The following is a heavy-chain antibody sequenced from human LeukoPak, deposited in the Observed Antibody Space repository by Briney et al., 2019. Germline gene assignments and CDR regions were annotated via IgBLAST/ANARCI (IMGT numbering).Heavy chain of an antibody. D-gene: IGHD1-1*01. V-gene: IGHV1-69*04. CDR3: AREKMEVGYYGLDV. J-gene: IGHJ6*02. CDR1: GGTFDNSA. CDR2: IIPILNIP. Sequence: SVKVSCKASGGTFDNSAINWVRQAPGQGLEWMGRIIPILNIPNYAQKLQGRVTIAADKSTSTAYVELSSLRSDDTAVYYCAREKMEVGYYGLDVWGQGTTVTVSS.